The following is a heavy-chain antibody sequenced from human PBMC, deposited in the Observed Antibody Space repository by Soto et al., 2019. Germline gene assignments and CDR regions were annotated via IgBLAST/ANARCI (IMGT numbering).Heavy chain of an antibody. D-gene: IGHD3-22*01. CDR1: GFTFNDFY. V-gene: IGHV3-11*06. Sequence: GESLKISCAASGFTFNDFYMSWIRQAPGKGLEWVSYISSGRSYINYADSVKGRFVLSRDSAKNSLYLQMNSLRAEDTAVYYCARGSHYYDSSGYPILDAFDIWGQGTMVTVSS. J-gene: IGHJ3*02. CDR3: ARGSHYYDSSGYPILDAFDI. CDR2: ISSGRSYI.